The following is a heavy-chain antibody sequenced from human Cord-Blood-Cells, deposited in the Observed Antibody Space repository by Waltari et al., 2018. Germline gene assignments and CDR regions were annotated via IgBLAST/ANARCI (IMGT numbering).Heavy chain of an antibody. J-gene: IGHJ4*02. CDR2: STGSGGST. D-gene: IGHD3-10*01. V-gene: IGHV3-23*01. CDR1: GFTFRSDA. CDR3: VVTMVRGADFDY. Sequence: EVQLLESGGGLVQPGGSLRLSCAASGFTFRSDAMSWVRQAPGKGLEWVSASTGSGGSTYYADSVKGRFTISRDNSKNTLYLQMNSLRAEDTAVYYCVVTMVRGADFDYWGQGTLVTVSS.